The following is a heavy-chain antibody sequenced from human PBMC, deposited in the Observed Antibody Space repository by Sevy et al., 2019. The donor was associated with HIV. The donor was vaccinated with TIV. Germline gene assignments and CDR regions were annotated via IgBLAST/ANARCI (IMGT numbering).Heavy chain of an antibody. J-gene: IGHJ3*02. Sequence: SETLSLTCTVSGGSINSDHWNWIRQPPGKGLEGIGYVYYTGGTNYNPSLKNRDTISVDRTKNQFSLKLTSVTAADTAGYYCARRNDFDIWGQGTMVTVSS. CDR1: GGSINSDH. V-gene: IGHV4-59*08. CDR3: ARRNDFDI. CDR2: VYYTGGT.